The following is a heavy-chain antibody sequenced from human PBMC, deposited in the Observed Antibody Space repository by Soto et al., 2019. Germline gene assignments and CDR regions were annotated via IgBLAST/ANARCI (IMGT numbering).Heavy chain of an antibody. D-gene: IGHD2-15*01. CDR1: GFTFSSYW. J-gene: IGHJ4*02. V-gene: IGHV3-7*01. CDR3: AREGYCSGGSCYNGRLY. Sequence: GGSLRLSCAASGFTFSSYWMSLVRQAPGKGLEWVANIKQDGSEKYYVDSVKGRFTISRDNAKNSLYLQMNSLRAEDTAVYYCAREGYCSGGSCYNGRLYWGEGTPVTVS. CDR2: IKQDGSEK.